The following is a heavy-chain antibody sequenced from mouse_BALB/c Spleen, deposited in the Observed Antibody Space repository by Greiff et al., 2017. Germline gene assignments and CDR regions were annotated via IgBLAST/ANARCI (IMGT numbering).Heavy chain of an antibody. CDR3: ARGDYYPAWFAY. D-gene: IGHD2-1*01. CDR1: GYSITSGYY. V-gene: IGHV3-6*02. J-gene: IGHJ3*01. Sequence: VQLKQSGPGLVKPSQSLSLTCSVTGYSITSGYYWNWIRQFPGNKLEWMGYISYDGSNNYNPSLKNRISITRDTSKNQFFLKLNSVTTEDTATYYCARGDYYPAWFAYWGQGTLVTVSA. CDR2: ISYDGSN.